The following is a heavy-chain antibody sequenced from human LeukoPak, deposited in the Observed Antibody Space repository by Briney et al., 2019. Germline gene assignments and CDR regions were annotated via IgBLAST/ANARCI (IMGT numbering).Heavy chain of an antibody. D-gene: IGHD3-3*01. Sequence: GGSLRLSCAASGFTFSSYDMHWVRQATGKGLEWVSAIGTAGDTYYPGSVKGRFTISRENAKNSLYLQMNSLRAEDTAGYYCAREGYYDFWSGYLIYYYYYMDVWGKGTTVTVSS. J-gene: IGHJ6*03. CDR3: AREGYYDFWSGYLIYYYYYMDV. CDR1: GFTFSSYD. CDR2: IGTAGDT. V-gene: IGHV3-13*01.